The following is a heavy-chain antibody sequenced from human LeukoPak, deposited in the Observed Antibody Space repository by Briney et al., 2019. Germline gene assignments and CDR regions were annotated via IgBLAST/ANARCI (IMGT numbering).Heavy chain of an antibody. Sequence: SVKVSCKASGGTFSSYAISWVRQAPGQGLEWMGGIIPIFGTANYAQKFQGRVTITTDESTSTAYMELSSLRSEDTAVYYCASANHDYGVTTTPYYFDYWGQGTLVTVSS. CDR1: GGTFSSYA. V-gene: IGHV1-69*05. J-gene: IGHJ4*02. CDR2: IIPIFGTA. D-gene: IGHD4-17*01. CDR3: ASANHDYGVTTTPYYFDY.